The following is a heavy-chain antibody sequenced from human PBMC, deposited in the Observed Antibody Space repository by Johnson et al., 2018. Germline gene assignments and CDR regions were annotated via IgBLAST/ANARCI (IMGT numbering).Heavy chain of an antibody. V-gene: IGHV3-74*01. CDR2: INSDGSST. J-gene: IGHJ1*01. CDR1: GFTFSSYW. D-gene: IGHD6-19*01. Sequence: VQLQESGGGLVQPGGSLRLSCAASGFTFSSYWMHWVRQAPGKGLVWVSRINSDGSSTSYADSVKGRFTISRENAKNTLYLQMNSLRDEDTAGYYCARDVGRGWPDVYFQHWGQGTLVTVSS. CDR3: ARDVGRGWPDVYFQH.